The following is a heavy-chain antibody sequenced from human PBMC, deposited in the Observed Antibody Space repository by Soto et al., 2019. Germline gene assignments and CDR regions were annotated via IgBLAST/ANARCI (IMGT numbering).Heavy chain of an antibody. CDR3: AVIVVVPAAMTSPMGYFDL. J-gene: IGHJ2*01. CDR2: IYYSGST. CDR1: GGSISSSSFY. D-gene: IGHD2-2*01. Sequence: QLQLQESGPGLVKPSETLSLTCTVSGGSISSSSFYWGWIRQPPGKGLEWIGSIYYSGSTYYNPSLKSRVTISVDTSKNQFSLKLSSVTAADTAVYYCAVIVVVPAAMTSPMGYFDLWGRGTLVTVSS. V-gene: IGHV4-39*01.